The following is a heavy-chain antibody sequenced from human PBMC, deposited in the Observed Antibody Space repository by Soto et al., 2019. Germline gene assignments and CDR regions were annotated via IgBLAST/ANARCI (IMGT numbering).Heavy chain of an antibody. V-gene: IGHV3-21*01. CDR3: ARDKRGGWFDP. Sequence: SLRLSCAASGFTFSSYSMNWVRQAPGKGLEWVSSISSSSSYIYYADSVKGRFTISRDNAKNSLYLQMNSLRAEDTAVCYCARDKRGGWFDPWGQGTLVTVSS. CDR2: ISSSSSYI. CDR1: GFTFSSYS. J-gene: IGHJ5*02.